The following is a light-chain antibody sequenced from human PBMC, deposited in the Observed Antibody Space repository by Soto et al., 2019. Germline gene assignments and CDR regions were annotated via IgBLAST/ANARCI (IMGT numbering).Light chain of an antibody. J-gene: IGKJ3*01. CDR1: QGISNY. CDR2: AAS. CDR3: QKYNSVPFT. V-gene: IGKV1-27*01. Sequence: DIQMTQSPSSLSASVGDRVTITCRASQGISNYLAWYQQKPGEVPKLLISAASTLQSGVPSRFSGSGSGTDFTLAISSLQPEDVATYYCQKYNSVPFTFGPGTKLDIK.